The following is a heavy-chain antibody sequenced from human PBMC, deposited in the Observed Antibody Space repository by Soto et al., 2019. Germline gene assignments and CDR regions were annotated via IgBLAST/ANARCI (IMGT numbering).Heavy chain of an antibody. CDR3: ARTPSRYSESSGYPY. J-gene: IGHJ4*02. D-gene: IGHD3-22*01. CDR2: ISPYNGNT. V-gene: IGHV1-18*01. Sequence: QVQLVQSGVEVKKPGASVKVSCKASGYDFTIYGISWVRQAPGQGLEWVGWISPYNGNTKYAQKLQGRVTMTTDTSTSTAYMELRSLTSDDTAVYYCARTPSRYSESSGYPYWGRGTLVTVSS. CDR1: GYDFTIYG.